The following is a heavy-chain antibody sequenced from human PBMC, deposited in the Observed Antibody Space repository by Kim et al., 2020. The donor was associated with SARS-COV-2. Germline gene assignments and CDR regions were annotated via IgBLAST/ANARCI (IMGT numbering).Heavy chain of an antibody. CDR2: INHSGST. V-gene: IGHV4-34*01. J-gene: IGHJ6*01. CDR3: ARGRYYYGLGCYYYYYGM. CDR1: GGSFSGYY. D-gene: IGHD3-10*01. Sequence: SETLSLTCAVYGGSFSGYYWSWIRQPPGKGLEWIGEINHSGSTNYNPSLKSRVTISVDTSKNQFSLKLSSVTAADTAVYYCARGRYYYGLGCYYYYYGM.